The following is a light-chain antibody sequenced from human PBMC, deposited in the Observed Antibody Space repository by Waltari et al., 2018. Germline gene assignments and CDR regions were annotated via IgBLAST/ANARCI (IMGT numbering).Light chain of an antibody. J-gene: IGKJ3*01. CDR3: QQYYSNLFT. V-gene: IGKV1-NL1*01. Sequence: DIQMTQSPSSLSASVGDSVTITCRASQGISNSLAWYQQKVGKAPKLLLYSASTLESGVPSRFSGGGSGADYTLTISSLQPEDFATYYCQQYYSNLFTCGPGTKVDIK. CDR1: QGISNS. CDR2: SAS.